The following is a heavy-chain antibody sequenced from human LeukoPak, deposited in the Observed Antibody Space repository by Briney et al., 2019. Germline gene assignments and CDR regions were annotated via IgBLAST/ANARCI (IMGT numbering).Heavy chain of an antibody. CDR2: ICSGGST. J-gene: IGHJ4*02. V-gene: IGHV3-66*01. CDR3: ARENYGDYVGLGYDY. Sequence: GGSLRLSCAASGFTVSSNYMSWVRQAPGKGLEWVSVICSGGSTYYADSVKGRFTISRDNSKNTLYLQMNSLRAEDTAAYYCARENYGDYVGLGYDYWGQGTLVTVSS. D-gene: IGHD4-17*01. CDR1: GFTVSSNY.